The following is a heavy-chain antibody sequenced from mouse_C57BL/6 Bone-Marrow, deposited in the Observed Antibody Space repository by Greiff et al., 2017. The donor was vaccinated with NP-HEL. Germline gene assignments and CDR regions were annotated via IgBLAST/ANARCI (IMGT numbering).Heavy chain of an antibody. D-gene: IGHD2-4*01. CDR3: AREGVGLRQNFDV. J-gene: IGHJ1*03. Sequence: QVQLQQSGAELVKPGASVKLSCKASGYTFTSYWMQWVKQRPGQGLEWIGEIDPSDSYTNYNQKFKGKATLTVDTSSSTAYMQLSSLTSEDSAVYYCAREGVGLRQNFDVWGTGTTVTVSS. CDR2: IDPSDSYT. V-gene: IGHV1-50*01. CDR1: GYTFTSYW.